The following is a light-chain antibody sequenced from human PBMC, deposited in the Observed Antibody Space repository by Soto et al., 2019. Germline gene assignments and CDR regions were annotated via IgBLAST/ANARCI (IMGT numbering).Light chain of an antibody. J-gene: IGLJ2*01. CDR1: SSNIGSNY. CDR2: RND. CDR3: AAWDDSLRAVV. Sequence: QSVLTQPPSASGTPGQRVTISCSGSSSNIGSNYVYWYQQLPGSAPKLLIYRNDQRPSGVTDRFSGSKSGTSASLAISGPRSEDESDYYWAAWDDSLRAVVFGGGTKLTVL. V-gene: IGLV1-47*01.